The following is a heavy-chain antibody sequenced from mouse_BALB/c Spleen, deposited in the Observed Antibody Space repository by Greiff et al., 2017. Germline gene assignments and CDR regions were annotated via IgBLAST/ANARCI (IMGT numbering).Heavy chain of an antibody. Sequence: QVQLQQPGAELVKPGASVKISCKASGYTFTSYWMNWVKQRPGQGLEWIGEIDPSDSYTNNNQKFKDKATLTVDKSSSTAYMQLSSLTSEDSAVYYCARTLRYWYFDVWGAGTTVTVSS. CDR2: IDPSDSYT. D-gene: IGHD1-2*01. J-gene: IGHJ1*01. CDR3: ARTLRYWYFDV. V-gene: IGHV1S126*01. CDR1: GYTFTSYW.